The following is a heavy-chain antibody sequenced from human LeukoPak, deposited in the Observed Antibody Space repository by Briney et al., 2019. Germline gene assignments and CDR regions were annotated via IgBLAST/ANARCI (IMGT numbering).Heavy chain of an antibody. V-gene: IGHV4-59*08. J-gene: IGHJ4*02. CDR2: IFYSGST. D-gene: IGHD1-1*01. CDR3: ARSNLGNLIDY. Sequence: PSETLSPTCTVSGDSISTYYWTWIRQPPGKGLEWIGYIFYSGSTNYSPSLKSRVTISIDTSKSQFSLKLSSVTAADTAVYYCARSNLGNLIDYWGQGALVTVSS. CDR1: GDSISTYY.